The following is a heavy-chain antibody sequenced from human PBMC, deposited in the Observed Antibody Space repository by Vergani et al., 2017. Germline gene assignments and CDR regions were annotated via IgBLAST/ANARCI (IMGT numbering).Heavy chain of an antibody. CDR3: TTYPQYWGDDSCYWQRDHHYYDMDV. J-gene: IGHJ6*02. V-gene: IGHV3-15*07. CDR2: IKSTFDHGTI. Sequence: EVKLVEPGGGIVKPGGCLRPSCVASGFSFRNALRNGVRRTPGKGLKGVGRIKSTFDHGTIDYAAAVKGRFTISRDDSKNTLFLPMNGLKTEDIGVYYCTTYPQYWGDDSCYWQRDHHYYDMDVWGQGTTVTVSS. D-gene: IGHD2-21*01. CDR1: GFSFRNAL.